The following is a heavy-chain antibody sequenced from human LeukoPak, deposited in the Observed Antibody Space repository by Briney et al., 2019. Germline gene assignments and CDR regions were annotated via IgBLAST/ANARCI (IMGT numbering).Heavy chain of an antibody. CDR2: IIPIFGTA. V-gene: IGHV1-69*05. CDR3: ARGRDYGDPLFDY. J-gene: IGHJ4*02. D-gene: IGHD4-17*01. Sequence: ASVTVSCKASGGTFSSCAISWVRQAPGQGLEWMGGIIPIFGTANYAQKFQGRVTITTDESTSTAYMELSSLRSEDTAVYYCARGRDYGDPLFDYWGQGTLVTVSS. CDR1: GGTFSSCA.